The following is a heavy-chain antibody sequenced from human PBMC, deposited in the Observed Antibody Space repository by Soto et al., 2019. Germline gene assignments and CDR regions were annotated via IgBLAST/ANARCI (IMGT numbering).Heavy chain of an antibody. Sequence: EVQLVESGGGLVKPGGSLRLSCAASGFTFSSYSMNWVRQAPGKGLEWLSSISSTSSYIYYADSVKGRFTISRDNAKKSLYQQMNSLRAEDTAVYYCARDSASDLGYCSGGSCYTWDYWGQGTLVTVSS. J-gene: IGHJ4*02. CDR2: ISSTSSYI. D-gene: IGHD2-15*01. CDR3: ARDSASDLGYCSGGSCYTWDY. CDR1: GFTFSSYS. V-gene: IGHV3-21*01.